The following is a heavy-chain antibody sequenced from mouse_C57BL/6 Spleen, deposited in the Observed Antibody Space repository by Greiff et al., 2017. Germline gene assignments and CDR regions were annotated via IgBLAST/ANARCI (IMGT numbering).Heavy chain of an antibody. CDR1: GFNIKDYY. J-gene: IGHJ2*01. V-gene: IGHV14-2*01. CDR3: ARGGDQAGFDY. Sequence: VQLQQSGAELVKPGASVKLSCTASGFNIKDYYMHWVKQRTEPGLEWVGRIDPEDGGTKYATKFQGKATITADTSSNTAYLQLSSLTAEDTAVYYCARGGDQAGFDYWGQGTTLTVSS. CDR2: IDPEDGGT.